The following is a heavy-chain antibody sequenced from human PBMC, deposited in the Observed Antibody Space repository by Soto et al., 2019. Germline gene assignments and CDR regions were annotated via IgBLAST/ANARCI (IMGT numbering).Heavy chain of an antibody. D-gene: IGHD6-6*01. V-gene: IGHV2-5*02. CDR1: GFSLSTSGVG. Sequence: QITLKESGPTLVKPTQTLTLTCTFSGFSLSTSGVGVGWIRQPPGKALEWLALIYWDDDKRDSPFLKSRLTITNDTSKNPVVLTITNMDPLDTATYYCSHSPYSRSSYYFAYWGQGTLVTVSS. J-gene: IGHJ4*02. CDR3: SHSPYSRSSYYFAY. CDR2: IYWDDDK.